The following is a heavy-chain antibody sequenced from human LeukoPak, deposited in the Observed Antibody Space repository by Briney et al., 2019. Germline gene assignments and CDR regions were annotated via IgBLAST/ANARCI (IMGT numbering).Heavy chain of an antibody. D-gene: IGHD5-24*01. J-gene: IGHJ4*02. CDR2: IYPGGSET. CDR3: ARASRDGFNQNFDH. V-gene: IGHV5-51*01. CDR1: GYSFISYW. Sequence: GASLKISCKGLGYSFISYWNAWVRQSPGKGLEWMGIIYPGGSETRYDPSFQGQVTISADSSTSTAYLQWSSLRASDTAMYYCARASRDGFNQNFDHWGQGTLVTVSS.